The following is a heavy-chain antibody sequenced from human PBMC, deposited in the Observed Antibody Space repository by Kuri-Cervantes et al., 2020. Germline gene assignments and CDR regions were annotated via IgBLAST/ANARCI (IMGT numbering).Heavy chain of an antibody. J-gene: IGHJ4*02. Sequence: GESLKISCTASGFTFGDYAMSWVRQAPGKGLECASVLFAGGSTYYADSVKGRFTIPRDNSKNILYLQMNSLRADDTAVYYCAKDIHHWGFDYWGQGSLVTVSS. CDR2: LFAGGST. V-gene: IGHV3-53*01. D-gene: IGHD7-27*01. CDR3: AKDIHHWGFDY. CDR1: GFTFGDYA.